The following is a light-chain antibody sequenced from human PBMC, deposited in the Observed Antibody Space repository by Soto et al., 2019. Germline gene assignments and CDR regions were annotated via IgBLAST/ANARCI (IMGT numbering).Light chain of an antibody. CDR3: QTWSTGIRV. V-gene: IGLV4-69*01. Sequence: QAVVTQSPSASASLGASVKLTCTLSSGHSSYAIAWHQQQPEKGPRYLMKLNSDGSHSKGDGIPDRFSGSSSGTERYLTISSLQSEDDADYYCQTWSTGIRVFGGGTKLTVL. CDR1: SGHSSYA. J-gene: IGLJ3*02. CDR2: LNSDGSH.